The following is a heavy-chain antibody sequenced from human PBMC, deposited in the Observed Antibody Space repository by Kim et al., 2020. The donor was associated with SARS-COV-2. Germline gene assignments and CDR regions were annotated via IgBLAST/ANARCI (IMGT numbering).Heavy chain of an antibody. CDR2: IVGSGGST. CDR3: AKSIYCGADCYSYGLDV. Sequence: GGSLRLSCGASGFTFETYAMTWVRQVAGKGLQWVSSIVGSGGSTVYADSVEGRFTISRDNFNKKMYLEMSSLRADDTATYYCAKSIYCGADCYSYGLDV. J-gene: IGHJ6*01. CDR1: GFTFETYA. D-gene: IGHD2-21*01. V-gene: IGHV3-23*01.